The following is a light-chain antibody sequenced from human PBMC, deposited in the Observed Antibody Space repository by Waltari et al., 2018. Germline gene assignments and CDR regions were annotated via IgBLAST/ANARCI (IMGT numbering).Light chain of an antibody. CDR3: QQYDNLPRT. V-gene: IGKV1-33*01. CDR2: DAS. CDR1: QDISNY. Sequence: DIQMIQSPSSLSASVGDRVTITCQASQDISNYLNWYQQKPGEAPKLLIYDASNLETGVPSRFSGSGSGTDFTFTISSLQAEDIATYYCQQYDNLPRTFGGGTKVEIK. J-gene: IGKJ4*01.